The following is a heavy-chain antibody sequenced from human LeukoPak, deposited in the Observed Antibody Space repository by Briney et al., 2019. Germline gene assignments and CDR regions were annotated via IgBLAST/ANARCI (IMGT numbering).Heavy chain of an antibody. CDR3: ARGVRIAVAGNIDY. Sequence: PGGSLRLSCAASGFTFSSYWMSWVRQAPGKGLEWVANIKHDGSEKYYLDSVKGRFTISRDNSKNMLYLQMNSLRAEDTAVYYCARGVRIAVAGNIDYWGQGTLVTVSS. CDR1: GFTFSSYW. D-gene: IGHD6-19*01. V-gene: IGHV3-7*04. CDR2: IKHDGSEK. J-gene: IGHJ4*02.